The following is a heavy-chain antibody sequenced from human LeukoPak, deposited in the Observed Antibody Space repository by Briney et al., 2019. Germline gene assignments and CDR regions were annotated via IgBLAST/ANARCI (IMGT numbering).Heavy chain of an antibody. CDR1: GGSFSGYY. D-gene: IGHD1-26*01. CDR3: ARGVGTIDSVD. Sequence: PSETLSLTCAVYGGSFSGYYWSWIRQPPGKGLEWIGEINHSGSTNYNPSLKSRVTISVDTSKNQFSLKLSSVTAADTAVYYCARGVGTIDSVDWGQGTLVTVSS. J-gene: IGHJ4*02. V-gene: IGHV4-34*01. CDR2: INHSGST.